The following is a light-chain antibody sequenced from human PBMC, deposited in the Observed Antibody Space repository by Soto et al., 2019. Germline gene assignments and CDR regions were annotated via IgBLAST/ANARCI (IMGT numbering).Light chain of an antibody. CDR3: QQYGSPGT. V-gene: IGKV3-20*01. CDR2: GAS. Sequence: EIVLTQSPGTLSLSPGERATLSCRASQSVSNNYLAWYQQKPGQAPRLLIYGASNRATGIPDRFSGSGSATDFTLTIRILEPEVLAVYYCQQYGSPGTFGHGTKVDIK. CDR1: QSVSNNY. J-gene: IGKJ1*01.